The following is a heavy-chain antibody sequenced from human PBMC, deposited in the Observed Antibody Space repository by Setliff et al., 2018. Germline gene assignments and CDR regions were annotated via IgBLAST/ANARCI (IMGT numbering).Heavy chain of an antibody. J-gene: IGHJ3*02. V-gene: IGHV4-34*01. CDR1: GGSFSSFY. Sequence: KPSETLSLTCAVCGGSFSSFYWSWIRQPPGKGLEWIGEINHSGSTNYKSSLKSRVTISVDTSKNQFSLKLNSVTAADTAVYYCARRWNFGPYGSGIHDAFDMWGQGTMVTVSS. CDR3: ARRWNFGPYGSGIHDAFDM. CDR2: INHSGST. D-gene: IGHD3-10*01.